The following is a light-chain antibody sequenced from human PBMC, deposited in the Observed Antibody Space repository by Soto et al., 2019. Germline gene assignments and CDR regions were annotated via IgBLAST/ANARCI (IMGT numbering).Light chain of an antibody. CDR2: NNN. V-gene: IGLV1-40*01. Sequence: QPVLTQPPSVSGAPGQRVTISCTGSSSNIGAGHDVHWYQQFPGTAPKLLISNNNNRPSGVPDRFSGSKSAPSGSLVITGQRAEDEADYFCQSYDSSLSAWVFGGGTKVTVL. CDR3: QSYDSSLSAWV. J-gene: IGLJ3*02. CDR1: SSNIGAGHD.